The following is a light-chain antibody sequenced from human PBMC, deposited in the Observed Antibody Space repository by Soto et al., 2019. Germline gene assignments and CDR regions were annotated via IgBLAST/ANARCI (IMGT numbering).Light chain of an antibody. J-gene: IGKJ4*01. V-gene: IGKV1-39*01. CDR2: AAS. Sequence: DIQMTQSPSSLSASVGDRVTITCRASQSISSYLNWYQQKPGKAPKLPIYAASSLQSGVPSRFSGSGSGTDFTLTISSLQPEDFATYYCQQSYSTRPLTFGGGTKVDIK. CDR3: QQSYSTRPLT. CDR1: QSISSY.